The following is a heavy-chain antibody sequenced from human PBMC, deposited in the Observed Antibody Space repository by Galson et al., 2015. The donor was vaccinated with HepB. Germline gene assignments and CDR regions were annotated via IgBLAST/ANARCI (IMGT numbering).Heavy chain of an antibody. V-gene: IGHV4-39*01. CDR1: GGSISSSSYY. D-gene: IGHD3-3*01. CDR3: ARLGPYYDFWSDYYTGWFDP. J-gene: IGHJ5*02. Sequence: ETLSLTCTVSGGSISSSSYYWGWIRQPPGKGLEWIGSIYYSGSTYYNPSPKSRVTISVDTSKNQFSLKLSSVTAADTAVYYCARLGPYYDFWSDYYTGWFDPWGQGTLVTVSS. CDR2: IYYSGST.